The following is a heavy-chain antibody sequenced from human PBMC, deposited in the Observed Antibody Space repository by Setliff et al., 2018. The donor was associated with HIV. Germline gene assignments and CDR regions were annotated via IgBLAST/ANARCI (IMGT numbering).Heavy chain of an antibody. Sequence: SETLSLTCTVSGDSISRYYWSWIRQPAGKGLEWIGRIYTSGSTNYNPSLKSRVTMSVDTSKNQFSLKLSSVTAADTAVYYCASANYYDSSGFSDYWGQGTLVTVSS. V-gene: IGHV4-4*07. CDR3: ASANYYDSSGFSDY. D-gene: IGHD3-22*01. CDR1: GDSISRYY. CDR2: IYTSGST. J-gene: IGHJ4*02.